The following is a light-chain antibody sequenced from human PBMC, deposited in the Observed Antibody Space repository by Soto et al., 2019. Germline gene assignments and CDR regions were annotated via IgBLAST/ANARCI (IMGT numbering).Light chain of an antibody. Sequence: QSALTQPVSVSGSPGQSITISCTGTSSDVGNYPYVSWYQQHPGKAPKLMIFDVTDRPSGVSNRFSGSKSGNTASLTISGLQAEDEADYYCTSYTTSSTLVFGGGTKLTVL. CDR2: DVT. V-gene: IGLV2-14*03. J-gene: IGLJ2*01. CDR3: TSYTTSSTLV. CDR1: SSDVGNYPY.